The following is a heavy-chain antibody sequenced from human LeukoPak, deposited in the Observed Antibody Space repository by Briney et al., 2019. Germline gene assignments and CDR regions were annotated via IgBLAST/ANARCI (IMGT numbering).Heavy chain of an antibody. CDR2: IIPVFGTT. J-gene: IGHJ4*02. CDR3: ARGQVRQWLAVPFDN. D-gene: IGHD6-19*01. CDR1: GGDFSNYG. V-gene: IGHV1-69*13. Sequence: SVKVSCKASGGDFSNYGISWVRQAPGQGLEWVGGIIPVFGTTKYAQKFQGRVTIIADESTSTAYMELTSLTSEDAARYYCARGQVRQWLAVPFDNWGQGTLVTVSS.